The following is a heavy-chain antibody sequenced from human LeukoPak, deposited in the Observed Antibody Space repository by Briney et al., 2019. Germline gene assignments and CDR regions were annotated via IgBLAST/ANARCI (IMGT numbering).Heavy chain of an antibody. Sequence: SETLSLTCAAYGGSFSGYYWSWIRQPPGKGLEWIGEINHSGSTNYNPSLKSRVTISVDTSKNQFSLKLSSVTAADTAVYYCARVITVRGVIFDYWGQGTLVTVSS. V-gene: IGHV4-34*01. CDR1: GGSFSGYY. CDR2: INHSGST. CDR3: ARVITVRGVIFDY. J-gene: IGHJ4*02. D-gene: IGHD3-16*01.